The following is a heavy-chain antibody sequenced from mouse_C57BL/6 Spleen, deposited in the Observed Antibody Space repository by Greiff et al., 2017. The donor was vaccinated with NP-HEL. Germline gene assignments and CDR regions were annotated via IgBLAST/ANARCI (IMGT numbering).Heavy chain of an antibody. Sequence: VQLQQSGAELVKPGASVKISCKASGYAFSSYWMNWVKQRPGKGLEWIGQIYPGDGDTNYNGKFKGKATLTADKSSSTAYMQLSSLTSEDSAVYFCAREGDYYDYDGFAYWGQGTLVTVSA. J-gene: IGHJ3*01. V-gene: IGHV1-80*01. CDR3: AREGDYYDYDGFAY. D-gene: IGHD2-4*01. CDR2: IYPGDGDT. CDR1: GYAFSSYW.